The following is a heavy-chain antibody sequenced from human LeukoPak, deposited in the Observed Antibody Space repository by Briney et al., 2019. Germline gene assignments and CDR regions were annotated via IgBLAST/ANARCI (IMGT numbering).Heavy chain of an antibody. D-gene: IGHD5-18*01. Sequence: GGSLRLSCAASGFTFSSYSMNWVRQAPGKGLEWVSSISSSSSYIYYADSVKGRFTISRDNAKSSLYLQMNSLRAEDTAVYYCARDEGYSYGYVPDYWGQGTLVTVSS. J-gene: IGHJ4*02. CDR3: ARDEGYSYGYVPDY. V-gene: IGHV3-21*01. CDR2: ISSSSSYI. CDR1: GFTFSSYS.